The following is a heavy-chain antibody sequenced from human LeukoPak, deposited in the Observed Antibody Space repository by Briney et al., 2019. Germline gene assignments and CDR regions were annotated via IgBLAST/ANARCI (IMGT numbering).Heavy chain of an antibody. CDR2: IIPIFGTA. J-gene: IGHJ4*02. CDR1: GGTFSSYA. D-gene: IGHD3-22*01. Sequence: SVKVSCKASGGTFSSYAISWVRQAPGQGLEWMGGIIPIFGTANCAQKFQGRVTITADESTSTAYMELSSLRSDDTAVYYCARAEYYYDSSGYYLWGQGTLVTVSS. V-gene: IGHV1-69*01. CDR3: ARAEYYYDSSGYYL.